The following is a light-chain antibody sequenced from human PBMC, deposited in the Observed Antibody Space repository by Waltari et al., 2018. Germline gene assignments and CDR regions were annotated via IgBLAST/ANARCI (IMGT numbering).Light chain of an antibody. CDR2: VTSDGRQ. CDR3: QTWASGLYV. J-gene: IGLJ1*01. Sequence: QLVLTQSPSASASPGASVKLTCTLSGGNSGYAIAWHQQHPEKGPRFLMKVTSDGRQNKGDGIPDRCSGSSSGAERYLTISSRQSEDEADYYCQTWASGLYVFGTGTKVTVV. V-gene: IGLV4-69*01. CDR1: GGNSGYA.